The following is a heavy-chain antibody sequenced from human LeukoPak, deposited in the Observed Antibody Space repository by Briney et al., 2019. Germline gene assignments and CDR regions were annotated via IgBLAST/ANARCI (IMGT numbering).Heavy chain of an antibody. CDR1: GFTFSSYA. CDR2: ISGSGGST. CDR3: AKGIYYDFWSGYYTGSGYYYMDV. J-gene: IGHJ6*03. V-gene: IGHV3-23*01. Sequence: VGSLRLSCAASGFTFSSYAMSWVRQAPGKGLEWVSAISGSGGSTYYADSVKGRFTISRDNSKNTLYLQMNSLRAEDTAVYYCAKGIYYDFWSGYYTGSGYYYMDVWGKGTTVTVS. D-gene: IGHD3-3*01.